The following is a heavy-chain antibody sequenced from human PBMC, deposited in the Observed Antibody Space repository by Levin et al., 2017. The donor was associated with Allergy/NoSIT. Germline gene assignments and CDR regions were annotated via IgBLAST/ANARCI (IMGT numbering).Heavy chain of an antibody. CDR2: IYYSGST. V-gene: IGHV4-39*07. J-gene: IGHJ5*02. CDR1: GGSISSSSYY. Sequence: SETLSLTCTVSGGSISSSSYYWGWIRQPPGKGLEWIGSIYYSGSTYYNPSLKSRVTISVDTSKNQFSLKLSSVTAADTAVYYCASEWFGEGVYWFDPWGQGTLVTVSS. CDR3: ASEWFGEGVYWFDP. D-gene: IGHD3-10*01.